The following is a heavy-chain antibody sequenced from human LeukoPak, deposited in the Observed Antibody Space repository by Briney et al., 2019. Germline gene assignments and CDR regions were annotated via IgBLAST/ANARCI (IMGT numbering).Heavy chain of an antibody. Sequence: PSETLSLTCAVYGGSFSGYYWSWIRQPPGKGLEWIGEINHSGSTNYNPSLKSRVTISVDTSKNQFSLKLSSVTAADTAVYYCARGRSYSDILTGYYTKNHHGMDVWGQGTTVTVSS. J-gene: IGHJ6*02. D-gene: IGHD3-9*01. CDR3: ARGRSYSDILTGYYTKNHHGMDV. V-gene: IGHV4-34*01. CDR1: GGSFSGYY. CDR2: INHSGST.